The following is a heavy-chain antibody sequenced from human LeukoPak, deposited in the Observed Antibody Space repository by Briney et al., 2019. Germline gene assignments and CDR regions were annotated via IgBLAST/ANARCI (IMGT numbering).Heavy chain of an antibody. CDR1: GFTFSSYG. V-gene: IGHV3-30*03. D-gene: IGHD3-22*01. CDR2: ISYDGSNK. CDR3: ASLSDSSGYSPLGAFDI. J-gene: IGHJ3*02. Sequence: PGGSLRLSCAASGFTFSSYGMHWVRQAPGKGLEWVAVISYDGSNKYYADSVKGRFTISRDNSKNTLYLQMNSLRAEDTAVYYCASLSDSSGYSPLGAFDIWGQGTMVTVSS.